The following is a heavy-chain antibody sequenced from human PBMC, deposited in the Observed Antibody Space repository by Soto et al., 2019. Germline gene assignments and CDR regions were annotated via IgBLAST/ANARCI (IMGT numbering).Heavy chain of an antibody. CDR1: GFTFSIYA. V-gene: IGHV3-23*01. D-gene: IGHD2-2*01. J-gene: IGHJ6*02. CDR2: IGESGTPT. CDR3: ARYIPGVRYYGMDV. Sequence: GGSLRLSCATPGFTFSIYAIKWGRPGPGKGLEWVSLIGESGTPTYYADSVKGRFTISRDNSGNTLFLEMYSLRAEDTAVYYCARYIPGVRYYGMDVWGQGTTVTVSS.